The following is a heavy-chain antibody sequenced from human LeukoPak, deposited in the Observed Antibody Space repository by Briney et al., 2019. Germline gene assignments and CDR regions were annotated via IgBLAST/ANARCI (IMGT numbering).Heavy chain of an antibody. Sequence: QPGGSLRLSCAASGFTSSSYGMHWVRQAPGKGLEWVAFIRYDGSNKYYADSVKGRFTISRDNSKNTLYLQMNSLRAEDTAVYYCAKPVARTSYGYSGTDYWGQGTLVTVSS. CDR1: GFTSSSYG. J-gene: IGHJ4*02. V-gene: IGHV3-30*02. CDR2: IRYDGSNK. D-gene: IGHD5-18*01. CDR3: AKPVARTSYGYSGTDY.